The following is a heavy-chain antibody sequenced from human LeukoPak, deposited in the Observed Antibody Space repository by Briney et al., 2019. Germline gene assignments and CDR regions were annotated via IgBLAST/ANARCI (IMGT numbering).Heavy chain of an antibody. CDR1: GYSISSGYY. CDR3: ARLRYSGSYYPLFDY. Sequence: SETLSLTCAVSGYSISSGYYWGWIRQPPGKGLEWIGSIYHSGSTYYNPSLKSRVTISVDTSKNQFSLKLSSVTAADTAVYCCARLRYSGSYYPLFDYWGQGTLVTVSS. J-gene: IGHJ4*02. V-gene: IGHV4-38-2*01. CDR2: IYHSGST. D-gene: IGHD1-26*01.